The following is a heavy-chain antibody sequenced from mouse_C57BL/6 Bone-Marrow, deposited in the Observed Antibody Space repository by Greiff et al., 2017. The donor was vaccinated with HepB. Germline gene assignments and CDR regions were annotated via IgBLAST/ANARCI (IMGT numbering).Heavy chain of an antibody. CDR2: ISDGGSYT. D-gene: IGHD2-1*01. V-gene: IGHV5-4*03. CDR3: ARGGNYVDWFAY. Sequence: EVMLVESGGGLVKPGGSLKLSCAASGFTFSSYAMSWVRQTPEKRLEWVATISDGGSYTYYPDNVKGRFTISRDNAKNNLYLQMSHLKSEDTAMYYCARGGNYVDWFAYWGQGTLVTVSA. J-gene: IGHJ3*01. CDR1: GFTFSSYA.